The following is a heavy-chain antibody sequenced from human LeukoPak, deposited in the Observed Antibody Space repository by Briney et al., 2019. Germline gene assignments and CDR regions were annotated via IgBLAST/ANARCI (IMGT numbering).Heavy chain of an antibody. J-gene: IGHJ6*03. CDR3: ARDYYDSSGYYYYYYMDV. D-gene: IGHD3-22*01. V-gene: IGHV4-59*12. CDR2: IYYSGST. Sequence: SETLSLTCTVSGGSISSYYWSWIRQPPGKGLEWIGYIYYSGSTNYNPSLKSRVTISVDTSKNQFSLKLSSVTAADTAVYYCARDYYDSSGYYYYYYMDVWGKGTTVTVSS. CDR1: GGSISSYY.